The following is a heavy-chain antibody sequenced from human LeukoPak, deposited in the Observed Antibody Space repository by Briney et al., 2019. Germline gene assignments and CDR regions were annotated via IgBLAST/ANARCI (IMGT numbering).Heavy chain of an antibody. Sequence: ASVKVSCKASGYTFTSYYMHWVRQAPGQGLEWMGWINPNSGGTNYAQKFQGRVTMTRDTSVSTAYMELSRLRSDDAAVYYCARDLGVVPAAIVGWFDPWGQGTLVTVFS. CDR3: ARDLGVVPAAIVGWFDP. CDR1: GYTFTSYY. D-gene: IGHD2-2*02. J-gene: IGHJ5*02. CDR2: INPNSGGT. V-gene: IGHV1-2*02.